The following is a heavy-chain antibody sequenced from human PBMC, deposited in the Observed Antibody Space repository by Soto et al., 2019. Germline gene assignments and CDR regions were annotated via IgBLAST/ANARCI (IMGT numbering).Heavy chain of an antibody. CDR3: AKDHRSSTTDN. CDR2: ISYDGSNK. D-gene: IGHD6-13*01. J-gene: IGHJ4*02. Sequence: GGSLRLSCAASGFTFSSYGMHWVRQAPGKGLEWVAVISYDGSNKYYADSVRGRFTISRDNSKNTLYLQMNSLRAEDTAVYYCAKDHRSSTTDNWVQRTLVTVSS. CDR1: GFTFSSYG. V-gene: IGHV3-30*18.